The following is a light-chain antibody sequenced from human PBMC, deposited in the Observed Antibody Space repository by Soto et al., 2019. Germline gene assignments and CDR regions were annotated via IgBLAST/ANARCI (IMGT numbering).Light chain of an antibody. J-gene: IGLJ1*01. CDR2: VVT. CDR1: SSDIGGYNA. V-gene: IGLV2-14*01. Sequence: QSVLTQPASVSGSPGQTITISCTGTSSDIGGYNAVSWYQHHPGKAPKLIIYVVTHRPSGVSDRFSASKSGNTASLTISGLQAEDEADYYCNSFRVSHLYVFGTGTKLTVL. CDR3: NSFRVSHLYV.